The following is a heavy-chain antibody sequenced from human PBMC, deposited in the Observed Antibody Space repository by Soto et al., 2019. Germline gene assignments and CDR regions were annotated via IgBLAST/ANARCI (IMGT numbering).Heavy chain of an antibody. V-gene: IGHV4-59*01. Sequence: LSLTCTVSGGSISSYYWSWIRQPPGKGLEWIGYIYYSGSTNYNPSLKSRVTISVDTSKNQFSLKLSSVTAADTAVYYCARASEGYCSGGSCYLGGGYYYYYYMDVWGKGTTVTVSS. D-gene: IGHD2-15*01. CDR1: GGSISSYY. CDR2: IYYSGST. J-gene: IGHJ6*03. CDR3: ARASEGYCSGGSCYLGGGYYYYYYMDV.